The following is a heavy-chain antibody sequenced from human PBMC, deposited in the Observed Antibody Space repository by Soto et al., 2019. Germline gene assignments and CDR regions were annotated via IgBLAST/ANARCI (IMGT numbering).Heavy chain of an antibody. D-gene: IGHD6-19*01. CDR2: ISGSGGST. CDR1: GFTFSSYA. V-gene: IGHV3-23*01. CDR3: AKDRPRYRSGCQLINYYCY. J-gene: IGHJ4*02. Sequence: GGSLRLSCAASGFTFSSYAMSWVRQAPGKGLEWVSAISGSGGSTYSAASVKGRFTISRDNSKNTLYLQMNSLRAEDTAVYYCAKDRPRYRSGCQLINYYCYWSQGTLVTVSS.